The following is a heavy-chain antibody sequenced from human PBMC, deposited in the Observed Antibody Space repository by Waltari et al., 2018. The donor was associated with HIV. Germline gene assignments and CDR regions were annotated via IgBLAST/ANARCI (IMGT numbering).Heavy chain of an antibody. V-gene: IGHV4-39*07. D-gene: IGHD3-22*01. CDR2: IYYSGST. CDR1: GGPISSSSYY. CDR3: ARTYYYDSSGLSYFDY. Sequence: QLQLQESGPGLVKPSETLSLTCTVPGGPISSSSYYWGWIRQPPGKGLEWIGSIYYSGSTYYNPSLKSRVTISVDTSKNQFSLKLSSVTAADTAVYYCARTYYYDSSGLSYFDYWGQGTLVTVSS. J-gene: IGHJ4*02.